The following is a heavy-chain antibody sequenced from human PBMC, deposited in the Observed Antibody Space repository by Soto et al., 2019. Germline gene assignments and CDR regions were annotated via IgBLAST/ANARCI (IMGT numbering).Heavy chain of an antibody. V-gene: IGHV1-18*01. J-gene: IGHJ6*02. CDR3: ARSYYYDSSGYYYYYYGMDV. CDR2: IGGYKGNT. Sequence: ASVKVSCKASGYTFTNYGVSWVRQAPGQGLEWMGWIGGYKGNTNYAQKLQGRVTLTTDTSTSTAYMEVSRLRSDDTAVYYCARSYYYDSSGYYYYYYGMDVWGQGTTVTVSS. D-gene: IGHD3-22*01. CDR1: GYTFTNYG.